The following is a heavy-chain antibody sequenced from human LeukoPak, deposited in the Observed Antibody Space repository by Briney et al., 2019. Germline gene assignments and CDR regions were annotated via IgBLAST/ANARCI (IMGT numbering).Heavy chain of an antibody. CDR2: IPYDGSNK. J-gene: IGHJ6*03. CDR1: GFTFSSYA. CDR3: ARAGSSGWYDYYYYMDV. Sequence: GGSLGLSCAASGFTFSSYAMHWVRQAPGKGLEWGAVIPYDGSNKYYADSVKGRFTISRDNSKNTLYLQMNSLRAEDTAVYYCARAGSSGWYDYYYYMDVWGKGTTVTVSS. V-gene: IGHV3-30*01. D-gene: IGHD6-19*01.